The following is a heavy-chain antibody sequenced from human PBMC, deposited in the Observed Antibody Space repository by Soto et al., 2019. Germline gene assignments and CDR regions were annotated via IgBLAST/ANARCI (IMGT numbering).Heavy chain of an antibody. Sequence: SETLSLTCTVSGGSISSSSYYWGWIRQPPGKGLEWIGSIYYSGSTYYNPSLKSRVTISVDTSKNQFSLKLSSVTAADTAVYYCARQQYYDSSAGYWGQGTLVTVSS. CDR2: IYYSGST. CDR3: ARQQYYDSSAGY. D-gene: IGHD3-22*01. V-gene: IGHV4-39*01. J-gene: IGHJ4*02. CDR1: GGSISSSSYY.